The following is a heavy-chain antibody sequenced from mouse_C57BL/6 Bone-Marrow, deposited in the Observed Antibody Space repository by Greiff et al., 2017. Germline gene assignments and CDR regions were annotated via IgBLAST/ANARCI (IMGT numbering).Heavy chain of an antibody. CDR1: GFNIKDDY. J-gene: IGHJ3*01. CDR2: IDPANGDT. V-gene: IGHV14-4*01. D-gene: IGHD1-1*01. CDR3: TTEGSIGYGFAD. Sequence: VQLQQSVAELVRPGASVKLSCTASGFNIKDDYMHWVKQRPEQGLEWIGWIDPANGDTEYASKFQGKATITADTSSNTAYLQLSSLTSEDTAVYYCTTEGSIGYGFADWGQGTLVTVSA.